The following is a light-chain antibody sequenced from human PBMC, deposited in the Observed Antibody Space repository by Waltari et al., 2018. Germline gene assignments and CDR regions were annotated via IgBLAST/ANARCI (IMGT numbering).Light chain of an antibody. V-gene: IGKV3-11*01. CDR1: QSIGSS. CDR2: DAS. CDR3: QQRSNPPAYT. J-gene: IGKJ2*01. Sequence: TVLTQSPATLSLSPGERATLSCRASQSIGSSLAWYQPKPGQPPRLLMFDASIQATGIPARFSGSGSGTDFTLTISSLEPEDLAVYYCQQRSNPPAYTFGQGTKVEIK.